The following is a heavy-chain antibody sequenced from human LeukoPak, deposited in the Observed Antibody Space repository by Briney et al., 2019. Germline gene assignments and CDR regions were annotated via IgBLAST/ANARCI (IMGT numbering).Heavy chain of an antibody. CDR2: IWYDGSNK. CDR1: GFTFSSYG. V-gene: IGHV3-33*01. J-gene: IGHJ4*02. CDR3: STGSAPSRDFDY. D-gene: IGHD1-1*01. Sequence: GESLRLSCAASGFTFSSYGMHWVRQAPGKGLEWVAVIWYDGSNKYYADSVKGRFTISRDNSKNTLYLQMNSLRAEDTAVYYCSTGSAPSRDFDYWGQGTLVTVSS.